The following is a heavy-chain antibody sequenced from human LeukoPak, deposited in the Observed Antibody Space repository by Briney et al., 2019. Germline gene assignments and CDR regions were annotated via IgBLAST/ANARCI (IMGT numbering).Heavy chain of an antibody. CDR3: ARHSDLQWDNDALDI. D-gene: IGHD5-24*01. J-gene: IGHJ3*02. CDR1: GFTFGGYA. V-gene: IGHV4-59*01. CDR2: IYYSGST. Sequence: GSLRLSCAASGFTFGGYAMSWIRQPPGKGLEWIGYIYYSGSTNYNPSLKSRVTISVDTSKNQFSLKLSSVTAADTAVYYCARHSDLQWDNDALDIWGQGTMVTVSS.